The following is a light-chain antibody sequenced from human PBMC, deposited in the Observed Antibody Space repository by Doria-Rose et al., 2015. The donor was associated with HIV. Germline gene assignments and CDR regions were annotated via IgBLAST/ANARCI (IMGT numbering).Light chain of an antibody. J-gene: IGKJ1*01. CDR2: DGS. V-gene: IGKV3-20*01. CDR3: HQYGTSWT. CDR1: QSFSSTY. Sequence: EIVLTQSPGTLSLSPGERATLSCRGSQSFSSTYLAWYQQEPGQAPSLLIYDGSTRATGIPDRFGASGSGTDFTLTINRLEPEDFALYYCHQYGTSWTFGQGTKVEI.